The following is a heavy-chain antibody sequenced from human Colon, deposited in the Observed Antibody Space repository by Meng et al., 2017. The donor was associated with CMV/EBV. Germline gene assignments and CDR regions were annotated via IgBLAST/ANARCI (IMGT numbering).Heavy chain of an antibody. CDR1: RFTLTTNW. Sequence: GESLKISCAASRFTLTTNWMTWVRQAPGKGLEWVATIKEDGSERSYVDSVKGRFTISRDNARNSLYLQMNSLRAEDTAVYYCARVDDDDGTGSSYRHLDHWGQGTLVTVSS. J-gene: IGHJ4*02. CDR2: IKEDGSER. D-gene: IGHD3-10*01. V-gene: IGHV3-7*01. CDR3: ARVDDDDGTGSSYRHLDH.